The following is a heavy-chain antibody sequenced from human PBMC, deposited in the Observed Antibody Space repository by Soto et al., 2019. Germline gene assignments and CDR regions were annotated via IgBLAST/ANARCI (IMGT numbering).Heavy chain of an antibody. Sequence: QVQLQESGPGLVKPSETLSLTCTVSGGSIGSYYWSWIRQPPGKGLEWIGYIYYSGSTNYNPSLQSRVTISVDTSKNQFSLKLSSVTAADTAVYYCARLGGSYTFGYYGMDVWGQGTTVTVSS. J-gene: IGHJ6*02. CDR1: GGSIGSYY. D-gene: IGHD1-26*01. CDR2: IYYSGST. CDR3: ARLGGSYTFGYYGMDV. V-gene: IGHV4-59*08.